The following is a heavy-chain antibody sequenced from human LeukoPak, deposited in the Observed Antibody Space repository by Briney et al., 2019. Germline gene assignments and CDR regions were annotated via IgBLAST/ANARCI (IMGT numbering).Heavy chain of an antibody. J-gene: IGHJ4*02. V-gene: IGHV3-33*01. CDR1: GFTFSSYG. CDR2: IWYDGSNK. Sequence: GGSLRLSCAASGFTFSSYGMHWVRQAPGKGLEWVAVIWYDGSNKYYADSVKGRFTISRDNSKNTLYLQMNSLRAEDTAVYYCARDFAPGPDSGSCLAYWGQGTLVTVSS. D-gene: IGHD1-26*01. CDR3: ARDFAPGPDSGSCLAY.